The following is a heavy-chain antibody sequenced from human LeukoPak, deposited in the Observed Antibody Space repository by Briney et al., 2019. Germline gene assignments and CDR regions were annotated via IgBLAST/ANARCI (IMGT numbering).Heavy chain of an antibody. Sequence: GGSLRLSCAASGFTFSSYAMSWVRQAPGKGLEWVSAISDSAGSTYYTNSVKGRFTISRDNSKNTLYLQMKSLRAEDTAVYYCARGIRYSSSSYYFDYWGQGTLVTVSS. D-gene: IGHD6-13*01. CDR1: GFTFSSYA. J-gene: IGHJ4*02. CDR3: ARGIRYSSSSYYFDY. CDR2: ISDSAGST. V-gene: IGHV3-23*01.